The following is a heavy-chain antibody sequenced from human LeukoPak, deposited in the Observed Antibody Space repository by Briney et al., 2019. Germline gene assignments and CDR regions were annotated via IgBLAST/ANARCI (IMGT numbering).Heavy chain of an antibody. J-gene: IGHJ4*02. V-gene: IGHV4-59*08. CDR3: ARGGCSYVSEPYFDS. Sequence: SETLSLTCNVSGDYISGYYWSWIRQPPGMGLEWIGNIYDSGSNNYNPSLKSRVTISVDSTKDQFSLKLSSVTAADTAVDYCARGGCSYVSEPYFDSWVQGTL. CDR1: GDYISGYY. D-gene: IGHD5-18*01. CDR2: IYDSGSN.